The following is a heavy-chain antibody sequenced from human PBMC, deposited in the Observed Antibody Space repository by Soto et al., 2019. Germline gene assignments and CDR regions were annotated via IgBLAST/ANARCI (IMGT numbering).Heavy chain of an antibody. CDR2: IIPIFGTA. CDR3: ARPIQYYYDSSGHPDWFAP. Sequence: SVKVSCKASGGTFSRYAISWVRQAPGQGLEWMGGIIPIFGTANYAQKFQGRVTITADESTSTAYMELSSLRSEDTAVYYCARPIQYYYDSSGHPDWFAPSGQRTLVTVSS. CDR1: GGTFSRYA. V-gene: IGHV1-69*13. J-gene: IGHJ5*02. D-gene: IGHD3-22*01.